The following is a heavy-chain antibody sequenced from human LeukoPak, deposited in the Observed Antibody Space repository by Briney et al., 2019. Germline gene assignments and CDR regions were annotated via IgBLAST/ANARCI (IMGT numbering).Heavy chain of an antibody. V-gene: IGHV3-20*04. D-gene: IGHD3-16*01. CDR3: ARVWGLRLGDPIGY. CDR1: GFTFDDYG. Sequence: PGGSLRLSCAASGFTFDDYGMSWVRQAPGKGLEWVSGINWNGGSTGYADSVKGRFTISRDNAKNSLYLQMNSLRAEDTALYYCARVWGLRLGDPIGYWGQGTLVTVSS. J-gene: IGHJ4*02. CDR2: INWNGGST.